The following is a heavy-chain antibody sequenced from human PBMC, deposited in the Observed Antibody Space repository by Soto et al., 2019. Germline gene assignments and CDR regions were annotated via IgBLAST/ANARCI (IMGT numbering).Heavy chain of an antibody. CDR3: ARDQGWNTFTVGITGTKRPLYYYGMDV. V-gene: IGHV3-33*01. D-gene: IGHD1-7*01. CDR2: IWYDGSNK. Sequence: HPGGSLRLSCAASGFTFSSYGMHWVRQAPGKGLERVAVIWYDGSNKYYADSVKGRFTISRDNSKNTLYLQMNSLRAEDTAVYYCARDQGWNTFTVGITGTKRPLYYYGMDVWGQGTTVTVSS. J-gene: IGHJ6*02. CDR1: GFTFSSYG.